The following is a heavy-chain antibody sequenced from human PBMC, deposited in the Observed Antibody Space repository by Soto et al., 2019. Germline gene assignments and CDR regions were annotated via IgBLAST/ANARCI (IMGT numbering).Heavy chain of an antibody. CDR3: AHATYFGSGRYYTVFYYYGVDV. J-gene: IGHJ6*02. CDR2: IYWNDDK. V-gene: IGHV2-5*01. CDR1: GFSLSTGGVA. Sequence: KSGPTLVNPTQTLTLTCTFSGFSLSTGGVAVGWIRQPPGKALEWLAFIYWNDDKRYSPSLKSRLTISKDTSKNQVVLTMTNVDPVDTGTYYCAHATYFGSGRYYTVFYYYGVDVWGRGTTVTVSS. D-gene: IGHD3-10*01.